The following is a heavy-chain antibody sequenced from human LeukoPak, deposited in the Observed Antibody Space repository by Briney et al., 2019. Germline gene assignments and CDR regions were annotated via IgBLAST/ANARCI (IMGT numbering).Heavy chain of an antibody. CDR3: ASRGSYYDAFDI. V-gene: IGHV1-18*01. D-gene: IGHD1-26*01. CDR2: ISAYNGNT. J-gene: IGHJ3*02. Sequence: ASVKVSFKASGYTFTSYGISWVRQAPGQGLEWMGWISAYNGNTNYAQKLQGRVTMTTDTSTSTAYMELRSLRSDDTAVYYCASRGSYYDAFDIWGQGTMVTVSS. CDR1: GYTFTSYG.